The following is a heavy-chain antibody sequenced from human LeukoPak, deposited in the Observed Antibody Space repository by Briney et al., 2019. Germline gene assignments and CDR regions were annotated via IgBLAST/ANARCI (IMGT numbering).Heavy chain of an antibody. V-gene: IGHV1-46*01. CDR1: GYTFTSYY. CDR3: ARASGIAAADV. CDR2: INPSGGST. Sequence: GASVKVSCKASGYTFTSYYMHWVRQAPGQGLEWMGIINPSGGSTSYAQKFQGRVTMTRDVSTSTVYMELSSLRSEDTAVYYCARASGIAAADVWGKGTTVTVSS. J-gene: IGHJ6*04. D-gene: IGHD6-13*01.